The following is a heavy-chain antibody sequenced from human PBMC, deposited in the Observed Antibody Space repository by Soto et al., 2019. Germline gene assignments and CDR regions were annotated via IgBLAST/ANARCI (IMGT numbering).Heavy chain of an antibody. CDR1: GFTFSSYA. V-gene: IGHV3-23*01. CDR3: ARDPSGPTH. CDR2: LSGSGGST. D-gene: IGHD7-27*01. J-gene: IGHJ4*01. Sequence: PGGSLRLSCAASGFTFSSYAMSWFRQAPGKGLEWVSALSGSGGSTFYADSVKGRFTISRDNSKSTLYLQMNSLRAEDTAVYYCARDPSGPTHWGQGTLVTVSS.